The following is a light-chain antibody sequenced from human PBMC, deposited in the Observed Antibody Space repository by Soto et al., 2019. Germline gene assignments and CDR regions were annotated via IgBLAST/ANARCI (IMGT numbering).Light chain of an antibody. CDR3: QQYYTFPWM. CDR1: QGITSA. V-gene: IGKV1-13*02. J-gene: IGKJ1*01. Sequence: AIQLTQSPSSLSASVGDRVTITCRASQGITSALAWYQQKPGKAPKLLIYGASTLESGVPSRFSGSGSGTDFTLTISSLQPEDFATYYCQQYYTFPWMFGQGTKVEIK. CDR2: GAS.